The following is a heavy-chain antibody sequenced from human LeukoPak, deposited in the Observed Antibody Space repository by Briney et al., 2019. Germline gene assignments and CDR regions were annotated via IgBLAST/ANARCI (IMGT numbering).Heavy chain of an antibody. Sequence: ASVKVSCKASGYTFTGYYMHWVRQAPGQGLEWMGWINPNSGGTNYAQKFQGRVTMTRDTSISTAYMELRSLRSDDTAVYYCARGPLGQFAFLPDYWGQGTLVTVSS. CDR3: ARGPLGQFAFLPDY. V-gene: IGHV1-2*02. J-gene: IGHJ4*02. D-gene: IGHD3-16*01. CDR2: INPNSGGT. CDR1: GYTFTGYY.